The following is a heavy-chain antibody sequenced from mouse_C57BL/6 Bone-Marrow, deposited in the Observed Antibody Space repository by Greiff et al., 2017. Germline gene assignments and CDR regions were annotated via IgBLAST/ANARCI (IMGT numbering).Heavy chain of an antibody. CDR3: TRSLIYFGTSV. V-gene: IGHV14-2*01. Sequence: EVQLQQSGAELVKPGASVKLSCTASGFNIKDYYIHWVKQRTEQGLEWIGRIDPEDGETKYAPKFQDKATITADTSSNAAYLQLSSLTSEDTAVYYGTRSLIYFGTSVWGQGTTLTVSS. J-gene: IGHJ2*01. D-gene: IGHD1-1*01. CDR2: IDPEDGET. CDR1: GFNIKDYY.